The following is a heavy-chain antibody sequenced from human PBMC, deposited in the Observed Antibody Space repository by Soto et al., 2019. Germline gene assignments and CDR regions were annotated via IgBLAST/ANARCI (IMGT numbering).Heavy chain of an antibody. Sequence: QVQLVESGGGVVQPGRSLRLSCAASGFTFSSYAMHWVRQAPGKGLEWVAVISYDGSNKYYADSVKGRFTISRDNSKNTLYLQMNSLRAEDTAVYYCARRRARTIFGVVITTDGMDVWGQWTTVTVSS. J-gene: IGHJ6*02. CDR2: ISYDGSNK. CDR1: GFTFSSYA. D-gene: IGHD3-3*01. CDR3: ARRRARTIFGVVITTDGMDV. V-gene: IGHV3-30-3*01.